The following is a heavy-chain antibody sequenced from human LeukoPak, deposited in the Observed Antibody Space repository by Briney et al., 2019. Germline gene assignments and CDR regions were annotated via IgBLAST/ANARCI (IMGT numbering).Heavy chain of an antibody. V-gene: IGHV3-21*01. J-gene: IGHJ4*02. CDR2: ISSSSSYI. D-gene: IGHD5-24*01. CDR3: ARDLVVDMATAAEDY. CDR1: GFIFSTYT. Sequence: GGSLRLSCAVSGFIFSTYTMNWVRQAPGKGLEWVSSISSSSSYIYYADSVKGRFTISRDNAKNSLYLQMNSLRAEDTAVYYCARDLVVDMATAAEDYWGQGTLVTVSS.